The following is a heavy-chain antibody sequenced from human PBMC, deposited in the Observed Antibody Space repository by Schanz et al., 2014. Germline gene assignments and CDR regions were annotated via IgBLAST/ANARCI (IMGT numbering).Heavy chain of an antibody. Sequence: QVQLVQSGAEMKKPGASVKVSCRASGYPFTSDDITWVRQAPGQGLEWMGRIIPILGIANYAQRFQGRVTITADKSSDTAYIELHILTSEDTAVYYCARGRTFDYWGQGTLVTVSS. CDR1: GYPFTSDD. CDR2: IIPILGIA. V-gene: IGHV1-69*09. J-gene: IGHJ4*02. CDR3: ARGRTFDY.